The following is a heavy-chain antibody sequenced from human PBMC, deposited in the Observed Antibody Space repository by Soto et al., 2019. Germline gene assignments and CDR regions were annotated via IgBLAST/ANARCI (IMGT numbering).Heavy chain of an antibody. Sequence: QVQLQQWGAGLLKPSETLSLTCAVSGVSFSGYYGNWIRQPPGKGLEWIGEINHSGSTNYNPSLKSRGTISVATSKNRFSLKLSAVTAADTAVYYCARGWGTIVAYWGQGTLVTVSS. CDR2: INHSGST. D-gene: IGHD7-27*01. J-gene: IGHJ4*02. V-gene: IGHV4-34*01. CDR1: GVSFSGYY. CDR3: ARGWGTIVAY.